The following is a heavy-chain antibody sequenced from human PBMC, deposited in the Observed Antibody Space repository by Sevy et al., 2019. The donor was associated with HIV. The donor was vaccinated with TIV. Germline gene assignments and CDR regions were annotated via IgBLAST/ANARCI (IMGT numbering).Heavy chain of an antibody. J-gene: IGHJ6*02. CDR2: ITGSGGST. Sequence: GGSLRLSCAASGFTFSRNAMSWVRQAPGKGLEWASGITGSGGSTYYADSVKGRFTISRANSKDTLYLQMNSLRVGDTAVYYCAKVGYCSSTSCYSIYYGMDVWGQGTTVTVSS. CDR3: AKVGYCSSTSCYSIYYGMDV. D-gene: IGHD2-2*02. V-gene: IGHV3-23*01. CDR1: GFTFSRNA.